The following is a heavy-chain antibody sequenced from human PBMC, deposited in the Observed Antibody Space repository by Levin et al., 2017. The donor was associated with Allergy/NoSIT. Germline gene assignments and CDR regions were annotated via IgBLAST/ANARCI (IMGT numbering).Heavy chain of an antibody. CDR3: AKGSHSGAFRPIYFFDN. Sequence: QPGGSLRLSCAASGFSFDDYAMHWVRQPPGKGPEWVSGISWSSGVIGYADSVRGRFTISRDNAENSLYLQMNGLRPEDTAFYYCAKGSHSGAFRPIYFFDNWGQGALVTVSS. D-gene: IGHD2-15*01. CDR2: ISWSSGVI. V-gene: IGHV3-9*01. J-gene: IGHJ4*02. CDR1: GFSFDDYA.